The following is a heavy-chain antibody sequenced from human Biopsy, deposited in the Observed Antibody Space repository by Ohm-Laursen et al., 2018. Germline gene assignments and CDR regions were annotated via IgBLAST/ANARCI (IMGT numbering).Heavy chain of an antibody. CDR1: GFSFSDYH. J-gene: IGHJ3*02. Sequence: SLRLSCSASGFSFSDYHMRWIRQAPGRGPEWVSYISGGGTIYYGDSMKGRVTISRDNAKNSLYLQMNSLTAEDTAIYYCTRAYRYGLDAFDMWGQGTMVTVSS. CDR2: ISGGGTI. CDR3: TRAYRYGLDAFDM. D-gene: IGHD3-16*01. V-gene: IGHV3-11*04.